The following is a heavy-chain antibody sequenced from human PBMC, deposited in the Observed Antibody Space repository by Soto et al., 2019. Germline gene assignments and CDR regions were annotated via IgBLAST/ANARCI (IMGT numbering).Heavy chain of an antibody. Sequence: QVQLVQSGAEVKKPGASGKVSCKASGYTFTSYGFSWVRQAPGQGLEWMGWINAYNTYTDYAQNLQGRVTMTTDRSTSTAYMELRSLRSDDTAVYYCARDDSSGPGRFDPWGQGTLVTVSS. V-gene: IGHV1-18*01. J-gene: IGHJ5*02. CDR2: INAYNTYT. CDR3: ARDDSSGPGRFDP. D-gene: IGHD3-22*01. CDR1: GYTFTSYG.